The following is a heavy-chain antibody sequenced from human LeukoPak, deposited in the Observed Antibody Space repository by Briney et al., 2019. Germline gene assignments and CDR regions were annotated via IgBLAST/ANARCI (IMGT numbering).Heavy chain of an antibody. CDR3: ARVMGYCSGGSCYSGVDY. Sequence: TGGSLRLSCAASGFTFSSYSRNWVRQAPGKGLEWVSSISSSSSYIYYADSVKGRFTISRDNAKNSLYLQMNSLRAEDTAVYYCARVMGYCSGGSCYSGVDYWGQGTLVTVSS. J-gene: IGHJ4*02. D-gene: IGHD2-15*01. V-gene: IGHV3-21*04. CDR2: ISSSSSYI. CDR1: GFTFSSYS.